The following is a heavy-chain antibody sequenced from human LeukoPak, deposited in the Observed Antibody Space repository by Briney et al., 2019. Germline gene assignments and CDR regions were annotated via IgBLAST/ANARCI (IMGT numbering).Heavy chain of an antibody. Sequence: ASVKVSCKASGGTFSSYAISWVRQAPGQGLEWMGEIIPIFGTANYAQKFQGRVTITADESTSTAYMELSSLRSEDTAVYYCARERGYCSGGSCYSLDYRGQGTLVTVSS. CDR2: IIPIFGTA. V-gene: IGHV1-69*13. J-gene: IGHJ4*02. CDR3: ARERGYCSGGSCYSLDY. CDR1: GGTFSSYA. D-gene: IGHD2-15*01.